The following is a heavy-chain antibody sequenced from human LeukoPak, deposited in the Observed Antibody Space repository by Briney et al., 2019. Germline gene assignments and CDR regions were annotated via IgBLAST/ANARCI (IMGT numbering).Heavy chain of an antibody. CDR1: GFTFSSYS. CDR2: ISSSSSYI. Sequence: GGSLRLSCAASGFTFSSYSMNWVRQAPGKGLEWVSSISSSSSYIYYADSVKGRFTISRGNAKNSLYLQMNSLRAEDTAVYYCAGRDGYNSPEYYFDYWGQGTLVTVSS. CDR3: AGRDGYNSPEYYFDY. V-gene: IGHV3-21*01. J-gene: IGHJ4*02. D-gene: IGHD5-24*01.